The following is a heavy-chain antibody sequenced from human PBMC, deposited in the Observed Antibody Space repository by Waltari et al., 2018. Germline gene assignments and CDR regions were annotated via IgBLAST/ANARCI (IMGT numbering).Heavy chain of an antibody. J-gene: IGHJ4*02. CDR3: AWGRGLHLGELSLNY. Sequence: QVQLVQSGAEVKKPGSSVKVSCKASGGTFSSYAISWVRQAPGQGLEWMGGLIPILGIANYAQKFQGRVTITAEKSTSTAYMELSSLRSEDTAVYYCAWGRGLHLGELSLNYWGQGTLVTVSS. D-gene: IGHD3-16*02. CDR2: LIPILGIA. CDR1: GGTFSSYA. V-gene: IGHV1-69*10.